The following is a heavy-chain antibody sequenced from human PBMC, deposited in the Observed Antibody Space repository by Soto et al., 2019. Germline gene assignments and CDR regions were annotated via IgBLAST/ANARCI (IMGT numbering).Heavy chain of an antibody. CDR1: GFTFDDYT. CDR2: ISWDGGST. Sequence: GGSLRLSCAASGFTFDDYTMHWVRQAPGKGLEWVSLISWDGGSTYYADSVKGRFTISRDNSKNSLYLQMNSLRTEDTALYYWAKDIGTVDTVYGMDVWGQGTTVTVSS. V-gene: IGHV3-43*01. CDR3: AKDIGTVDTVYGMDV. D-gene: IGHD5-18*01. J-gene: IGHJ6*02.